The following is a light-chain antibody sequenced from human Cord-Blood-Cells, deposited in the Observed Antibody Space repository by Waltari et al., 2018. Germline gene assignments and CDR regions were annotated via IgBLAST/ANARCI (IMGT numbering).Light chain of an antibody. CDR3: CSYAGSSTFVV. J-gene: IGLJ2*01. Sequence: QSALTKPASVSGSPGQSITISCNGTRSDVGSYNFVSWYQQHPGKAPKLMIYEGSKRPSGVSNRFSGSKSGNTASLTISGLQAEDEADYYCCSYAGSSTFVVFGGGTKLTVL. CDR2: EGS. CDR1: RSDVGSYNF. V-gene: IGLV2-23*03.